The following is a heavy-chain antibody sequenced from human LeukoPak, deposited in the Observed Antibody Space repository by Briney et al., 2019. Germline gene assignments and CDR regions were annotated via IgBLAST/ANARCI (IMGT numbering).Heavy chain of an antibody. CDR1: GGSISSYY. Sequence: SETLSLTCAVSGGSISSYYWSWSRQPPRKGLEWIGYICYSGSTNYNPSLKSRLPISVDTSKNQLSLKLSSVTAADTAVYYCARDYYDSSGYYYYYYGMDVWGQGTTVTVSS. D-gene: IGHD3-22*01. J-gene: IGHJ6*02. CDR2: ICYSGST. V-gene: IGHV4-59*12. CDR3: ARDYYDSSGYYYYYYGMDV.